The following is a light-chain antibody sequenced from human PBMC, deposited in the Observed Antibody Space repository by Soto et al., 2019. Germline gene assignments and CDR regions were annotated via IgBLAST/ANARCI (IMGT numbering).Light chain of an antibody. CDR2: SNN. V-gene: IGLV1-44*01. CDR1: ISNIGSNT. CDR3: AAWDDSLNGFYV. Sequence: QPVLTQAPSAYGTPGQRLTISCSGSISNIGSNTVNWYQQLPGTAPKLLIYSNNQRPSGVPDRFSGSKSGTSASLAISGLQSEDEVDYYCAAWDDSLNGFYVFGTGTKVTVL. J-gene: IGLJ1*01.